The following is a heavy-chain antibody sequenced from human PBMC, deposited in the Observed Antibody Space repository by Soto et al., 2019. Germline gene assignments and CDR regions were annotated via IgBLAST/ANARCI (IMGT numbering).Heavy chain of an antibody. V-gene: IGHV4-4*02. Sequence: SETLSLTCAVSGGSISSSNWWSWVRQPPGKGLEWIGEIYHSGSTNYNPSLKSRVTISVDKSKNQSSLKLSSVTAADTAVYYCASRITMVRGVRGDWFDPWGQGTLVTVSS. CDR1: GGSISSSNW. D-gene: IGHD3-10*01. J-gene: IGHJ5*02. CDR3: ASRITMVRGVRGDWFDP. CDR2: IYHSGST.